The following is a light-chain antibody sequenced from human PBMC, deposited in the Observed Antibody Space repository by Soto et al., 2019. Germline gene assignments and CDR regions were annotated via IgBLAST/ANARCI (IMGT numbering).Light chain of an antibody. CDR1: QSVSSY. CDR2: DAS. J-gene: IGKJ4*01. V-gene: IGKV3-11*01. CDR3: LQRSNWPRALT. Sequence: EIVLTQSPATLSFSPGERATPSCRASQSVSSYLAWYQQKPGQAPRLLIYDASNRATGIPARFSGSGSGTDFTLTISSLEPEDFAVYYCLQRSNWPRALTFGGGTKVDIK.